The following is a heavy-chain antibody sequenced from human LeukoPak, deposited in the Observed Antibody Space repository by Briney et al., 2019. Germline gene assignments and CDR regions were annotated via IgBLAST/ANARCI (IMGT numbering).Heavy chain of an antibody. D-gene: IGHD3-3*01. CDR1: GFTFSNYW. Sequence: GGSLRLSCAASGFTFSNYWMSWVRQAPGKGLEWVANIKQDGSETDYVDSVKGRFTISRDNAKNSLYLQMNSLRAEDTAVYYCARGVVYPAWSGPHWSDYWGQGALVTVSS. V-gene: IGHV3-7*01. J-gene: IGHJ4*02. CDR3: ARGVVYPAWSGPHWSDY. CDR2: IKQDGSET.